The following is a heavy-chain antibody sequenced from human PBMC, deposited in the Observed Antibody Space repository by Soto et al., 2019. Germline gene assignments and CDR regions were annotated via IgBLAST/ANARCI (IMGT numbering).Heavy chain of an antibody. CDR3: AATPRY. CDR2: ISNSGST. Sequence: SETLSLTCTVSGGSISSGGYHWSWIRQPPGKGQEWIGYISNSGSTNYNPSLESRVTISVDTSKNQISLNLISVTAADTAVYYCAATPRYWGQGTLVTVSS. J-gene: IGHJ4*02. V-gene: IGHV4-61*08. CDR1: GGSISSGGYH.